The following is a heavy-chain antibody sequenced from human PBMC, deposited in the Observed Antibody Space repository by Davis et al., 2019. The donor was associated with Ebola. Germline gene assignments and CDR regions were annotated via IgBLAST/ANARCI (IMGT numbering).Heavy chain of an antibody. V-gene: IGHV1-69*13. J-gene: IGHJ6*02. CDR3: ARAGCSGGSCYPDEDASLYYYYYGMDV. D-gene: IGHD2-15*01. Sequence: SVKVSCKASGGTFSSYAISWVRQAPGQGLEWMGGIIPIFGTANYAQKFQGRVTITADESTSTAYMELSSLRSEDTAVYYCARAGCSGGSCYPDEDASLYYYYYGMDVWGQGTTVTVSS. CDR2: IIPIFGTA. CDR1: GGTFSSYA.